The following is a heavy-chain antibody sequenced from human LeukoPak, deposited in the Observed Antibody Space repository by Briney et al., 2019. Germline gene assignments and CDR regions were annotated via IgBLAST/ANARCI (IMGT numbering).Heavy chain of an antibody. J-gene: IGHJ4*02. CDR1: GFTFSSNW. Sequence: PGGSLRLSCATSGFTFSSNWMSWVRHVPGRGLDWVANIKPDGSAQYYAASVKGRFTVSRDNAKNSLYLQMNSLRVEDTAVYYCARDNDFDYWGQGTLVTVSS. CDR3: ARDNDFDY. CDR2: IKPDGSAQ. V-gene: IGHV3-7*01.